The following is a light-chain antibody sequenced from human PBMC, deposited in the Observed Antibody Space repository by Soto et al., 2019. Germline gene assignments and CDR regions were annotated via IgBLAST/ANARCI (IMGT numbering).Light chain of an antibody. V-gene: IGLV1-47*01. CDR2: RNN. CDR3: AAWDDSLSGLNYV. J-gene: IGLJ1*01. CDR1: SSNIGSNY. Sequence: QSVLTQPPSASGTPGQRVTISCSGSSSNIGSNYVYWYQQLPGTAPKLLIYRNNQRPSGVPDRFSGSKSGTSASLAISGLRSEDEADYYCAAWDDSLSGLNYVFETGTKVTVL.